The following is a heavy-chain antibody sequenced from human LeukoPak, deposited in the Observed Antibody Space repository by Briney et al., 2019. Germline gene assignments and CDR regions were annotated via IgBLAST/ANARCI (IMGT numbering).Heavy chain of an antibody. CDR3: ARDQREGYYYDSSGSPIFDY. J-gene: IGHJ4*02. D-gene: IGHD3-22*01. V-gene: IGHV3-21*01. CDR1: GFTFSSYS. Sequence: GGSLRLSCAASGFTFSSYSMNWVRQAPGKGLEWVSSISSSSSYIYYADSVKGRFTISRDNAKNSLYLQMNSLRAEDTAVYYCARDQREGYYYDSSGSPIFDYWGQGTLVTVSS. CDR2: ISSSSSYI.